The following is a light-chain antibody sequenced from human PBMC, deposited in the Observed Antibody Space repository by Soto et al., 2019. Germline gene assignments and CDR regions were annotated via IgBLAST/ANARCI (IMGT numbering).Light chain of an antibody. CDR1: QGISQY. CDR3: QQYYSFPRT. CDR2: AAT. Sequence: DIHLTQSPSLLSASVGDRVTITCRASQGISQYVAWYQQKPGKAPKLLIYAATVLQSGVPSRFSGSGFGTDFTLTISCLQSEDFATYYCQQYYSFPRTFGQGTKVDIK. J-gene: IGKJ1*01. V-gene: IGKV1-9*01.